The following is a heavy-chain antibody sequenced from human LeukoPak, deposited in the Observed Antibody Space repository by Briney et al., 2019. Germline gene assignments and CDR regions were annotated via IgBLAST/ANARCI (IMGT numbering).Heavy chain of an antibody. V-gene: IGHV4-39*01. Sequence: PSETLSLTCTVSGGSISSSSYYWGWIRQPPGKGLEWIGSIYYSGSTYYNPSLKSRVTISVDTSKNQFSLKLSSVTAADTAVYYCARGGRFLEERWFDPWGQGALVTVSS. CDR2: IYYSGST. D-gene: IGHD3-3*01. CDR3: ARGGRFLEERWFDP. CDR1: GGSISSSSYY. J-gene: IGHJ5*02.